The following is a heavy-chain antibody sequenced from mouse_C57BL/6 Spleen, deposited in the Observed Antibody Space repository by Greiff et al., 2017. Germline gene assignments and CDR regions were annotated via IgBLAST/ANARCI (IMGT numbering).Heavy chain of an antibody. CDR3: ARCQLGLDY. D-gene: IGHD4-1*02. J-gene: IGHJ2*01. Sequence: QVQLQQPGAELVRPGTSVKVSCKASGYAFTNYLIEWVKQRPGQGLEWIGVINPGSGGTNYNEKFKGKATLTADKSSSTAYMQLSSLTSEDSAVYFCARCQLGLDYWGQGTTLTVSS. CDR2: INPGSGGT. V-gene: IGHV1-54*01. CDR1: GYAFTNYL.